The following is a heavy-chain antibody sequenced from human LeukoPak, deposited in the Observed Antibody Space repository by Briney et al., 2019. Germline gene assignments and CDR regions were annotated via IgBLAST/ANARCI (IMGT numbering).Heavy chain of an antibody. V-gene: IGHV3-49*04. CDR2: IRNKVNGGTT. CDR3: TRDPSRRHDY. CDR1: GFTFDDYD. D-gene: IGHD2-2*01. Sequence: GSLRLSCTASGFTFDDYDMAWVRQAPGKGLEWVSFIRNKVNGGTTEYAASVKGRFTISKDASKTIAYLQMNSLKTEDTGVYYCTRDPSRRHDYWAREPRSPSPQ. J-gene: IGHJ4*02.